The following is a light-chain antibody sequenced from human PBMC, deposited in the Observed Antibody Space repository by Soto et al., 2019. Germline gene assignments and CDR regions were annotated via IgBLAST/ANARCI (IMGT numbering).Light chain of an antibody. CDR3: QQYQTYTRT. J-gene: IGKJ1*01. CDR1: QSINTW. V-gene: IGKV1-5*03. Sequence: DIQMTQSPSTLSASIGDRIIITCRASQSINTWLAWYQQKPGEAPKLLIYDGSTLARGVPSRVSGSGSETEVTLTISSVQPDVFFCFCCQQYQTYTRTFGEGTEVEV. CDR2: DGS.